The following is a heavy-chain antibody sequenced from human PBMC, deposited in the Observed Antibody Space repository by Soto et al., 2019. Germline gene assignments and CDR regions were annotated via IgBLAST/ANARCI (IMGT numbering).Heavy chain of an antibody. V-gene: IGHV4-38-2*02. Sequence: SETLSLTCAVSGYSISSGYYWGWIRQPPGKGLEWIGSIYHSGSTYYNPSLKSRVTISVDTSKNQFSLKLSSVTAADTAVYYCAREKYYYDSSGRVEWYGMDVWGQGTAVTVSS. CDR2: IYHSGST. D-gene: IGHD3-22*01. CDR3: AREKYYYDSSGRVEWYGMDV. CDR1: GYSISSGYY. J-gene: IGHJ6*02.